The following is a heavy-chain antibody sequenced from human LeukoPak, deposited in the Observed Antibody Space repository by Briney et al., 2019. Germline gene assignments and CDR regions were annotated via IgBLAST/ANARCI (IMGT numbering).Heavy chain of an antibody. CDR1: GFTFSSYG. V-gene: IGHV3-30*18. CDR2: ISYDGSNK. D-gene: IGHD3-22*01. Sequence: GSLRLSCAASGFTFSSYGMHWVRQAPGKGLEWVAVISYDGSNKYYADSVKGRFTISRDNSKNTLYLQMNSLRAEDTAVYYCAKDRGTMIVVDPPDYWGRGTLVTVSS. J-gene: IGHJ4*02. CDR3: AKDRGTMIVVDPPDY.